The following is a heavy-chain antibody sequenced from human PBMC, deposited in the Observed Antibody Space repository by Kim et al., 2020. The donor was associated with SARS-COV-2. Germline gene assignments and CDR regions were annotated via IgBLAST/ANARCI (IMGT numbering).Heavy chain of an antibody. CDR1: GFTFSNYY. Sequence: GGSLRLFCAASGFTFSNYYMSWIRQAPGKGLEWVSYISSETTFTNHADSVKGRFTISRDNAKTSLFLQMNSLRAEDTAVYYCARQKPGADAFDIWGQGT. J-gene: IGHJ3*02. CDR3: ARQKPGADAFDI. CDR2: ISSETTFT. D-gene: IGHD2-8*02. V-gene: IGHV3-11*03.